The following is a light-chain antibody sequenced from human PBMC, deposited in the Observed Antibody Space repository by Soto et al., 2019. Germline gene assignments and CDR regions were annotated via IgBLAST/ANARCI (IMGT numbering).Light chain of an antibody. Sequence: QSVLTQPPSVSAAPGQKVTISCSGSSSNIGNNYVAWYQHLPGTAPKLLLYDNNKRPSGIPDRFSGSKSGTSATLDITGLQTGDEADYYCGTWDTSLSAGVFGGGTQLTVL. V-gene: IGLV1-51*01. CDR2: DNN. CDR3: GTWDTSLSAGV. CDR1: SSNIGNNY. J-gene: IGLJ7*01.